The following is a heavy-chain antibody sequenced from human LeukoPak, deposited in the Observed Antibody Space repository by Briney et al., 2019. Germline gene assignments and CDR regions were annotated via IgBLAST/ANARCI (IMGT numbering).Heavy chain of an antibody. J-gene: IGHJ3*02. V-gene: IGHV4-61*02. Sequence: SETLSLTCTVSGGSISNSIYYWGWIRQPPGKGLEWIGRIYTSGSTNYNPSLKSRVTISVDTSKNQFSLKLSSVTAADTAVYYCARGSIALDLGAFDIWGQGTMVTVSS. CDR2: IYTSGST. CDR3: ARGSIALDLGAFDI. CDR1: GGSISNSIYY. D-gene: IGHD6-6*01.